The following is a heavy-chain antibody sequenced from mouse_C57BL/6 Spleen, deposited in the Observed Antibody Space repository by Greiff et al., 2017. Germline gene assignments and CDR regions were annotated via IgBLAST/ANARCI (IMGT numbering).Heavy chain of an antibody. D-gene: IGHD1-1*01. CDR3: ERFRYGSGYGYALDY. V-gene: IGHV1-69*01. CDR1: GYTFTSYW. CDR2: IDPSDSYT. Sequence: QVQLQQPGAELVMPGASVKLSCKASGYTFTSYWMHWVKQRPGQGLEWIGEIDPSDSYTNYNQKFKGKSTLTVDKSSSTAYMQLSSLTSADSAVSYCERFRYGSGYGYALDYWGQGTSVTVSS. J-gene: IGHJ4*01.